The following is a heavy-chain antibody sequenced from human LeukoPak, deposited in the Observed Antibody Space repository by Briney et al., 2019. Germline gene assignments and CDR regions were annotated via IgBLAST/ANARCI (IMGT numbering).Heavy chain of an antibody. V-gene: IGHV3-74*01. J-gene: IGHJ4*02. Sequence: GGSLRLSCAASGNYWMHWVRQVPGKGLVWVSHINSDGSWTSYADSVKGRFTISKDNAKNTVYLQMNSLRAEDTAVYYCAKEHDYSNYYYFDFWGQGTLVTVSS. CDR2: INSDGSWT. CDR3: AKEHDYSNYYYFDF. D-gene: IGHD4-11*01. CDR1: GNYW.